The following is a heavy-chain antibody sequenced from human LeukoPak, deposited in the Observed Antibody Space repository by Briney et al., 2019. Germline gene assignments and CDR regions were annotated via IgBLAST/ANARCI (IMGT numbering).Heavy chain of an antibody. CDR1: GGSISSYY. V-gene: IGHV4-59*01. D-gene: IGHD6-13*01. J-gene: IGHJ3*01. CDR2: VYYTGST. Sequence: SETLSLTCTVSGGSISSYYWSWVRQPPGKGLEWIGFVYYTGSTNYSPSLKSRVTIPVDTSKNQFSLKLRSVTAADTAVYYCARISSSDWYNERGAFDVWGQGTMVTVSS. CDR3: ARISSSDWYNERGAFDV.